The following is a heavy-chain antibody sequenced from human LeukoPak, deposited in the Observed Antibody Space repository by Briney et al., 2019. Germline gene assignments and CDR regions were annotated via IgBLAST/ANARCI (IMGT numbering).Heavy chain of an antibody. CDR2: IIPIFGTA. CDR1: GGTFSNYA. Sequence: SVKVSCKASGGTFSNYAISGVRQAPGQGLEWMGGIIPIFGTANYAQKFQGRVTITADKSTSTAYMELSSLRSEDTAVYYCARVRIAAAGTSFDYWGQGTLVTVSS. D-gene: IGHD6-13*01. J-gene: IGHJ4*02. V-gene: IGHV1-69*06. CDR3: ARVRIAAAGTSFDY.